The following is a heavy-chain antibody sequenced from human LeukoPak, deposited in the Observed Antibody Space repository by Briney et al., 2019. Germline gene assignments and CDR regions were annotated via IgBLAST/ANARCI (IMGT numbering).Heavy chain of an antibody. D-gene: IGHD3-10*01. J-gene: IGHJ4*02. V-gene: IGHV3-33*01. CDR1: GFTFSSYG. CDR2: IWYDGSNK. Sequence: GGSLRLSCAASGFTFSSYGMHWVRQAPGKGLEWVAVIWYDGSNKYYADSVKGRFTISRDNSKNTLYLQMNSLRAEDTAVYYCARAHYYGSGKLDCWGQGTLVTVSS. CDR3: ARAHYYGSGKLDC.